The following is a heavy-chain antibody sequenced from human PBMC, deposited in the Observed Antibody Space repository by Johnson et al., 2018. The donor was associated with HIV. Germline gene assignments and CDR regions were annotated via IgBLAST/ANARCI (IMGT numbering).Heavy chain of an antibody. Sequence: QVQLVESGGGVVQPGRSLRLSCAASGFTFSNFAMHWVRQAPGKGLEWVVVISYDGSNKYYADSVKGRFTISRDNSKNTLYMQMNSLKTEDTAVYYCTTAIPRSTTVITTPDAFDIWGQVTMVTVSS. J-gene: IGHJ3*02. CDR1: GFTFSNFA. V-gene: IGHV3-30*04. CDR3: TTAIPRSTTVITTPDAFDI. CDR2: ISYDGSNK. D-gene: IGHD4-17*01.